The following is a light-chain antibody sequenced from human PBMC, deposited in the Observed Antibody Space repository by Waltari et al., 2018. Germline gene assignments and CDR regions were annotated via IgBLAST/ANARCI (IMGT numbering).Light chain of an antibody. CDR1: QRVSSSY. V-gene: IGKV3-20*01. Sequence: EIVLTQSPGTLSLSPGERATLSCRASQRVSSSYLAWYQQKPGQAPRLLIYGESSRATGIPDRFSGSGSATEFTRTISRREPEDCAVYYCQQYGRSPRTFGPGTKVDIK. J-gene: IGKJ3*01. CDR2: GES. CDR3: QQYGRSPRT.